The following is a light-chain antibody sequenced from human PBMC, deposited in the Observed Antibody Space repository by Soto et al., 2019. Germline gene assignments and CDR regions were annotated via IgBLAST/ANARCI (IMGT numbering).Light chain of an antibody. CDR1: SSNIGRNT. J-gene: IGLJ3*02. V-gene: IGLV1-44*01. Sequence: QAVVTRPPSASGTPGQRVTIPCSGSSSNIGRNTVNWYQRLPGAAPRLLVYRNNQRPSGVPDRFSGSKSGTSASLAISGLQSEDEADYYCATWDDSLSGVEFGGGTQLTVL. CDR3: ATWDDSLSGVE. CDR2: RNN.